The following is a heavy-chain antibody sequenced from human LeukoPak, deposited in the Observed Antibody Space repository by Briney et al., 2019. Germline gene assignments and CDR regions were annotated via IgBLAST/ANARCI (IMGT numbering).Heavy chain of an antibody. CDR3: ARLDSSGYYYYFDY. V-gene: IGHV1-2*02. Sequence: ASVKVSCKASGYTFTGYYMYWVRQAPGQGLEWMGWINPNSGGTNYAQKFQGRVTMTRDTSISTAYMELSRLRSDDTAVYYCARLDSSGYYYYFDYWGREPWSPSPQ. J-gene: IGHJ4*02. CDR2: INPNSGGT. D-gene: IGHD3-22*01. CDR1: GYTFTGYY.